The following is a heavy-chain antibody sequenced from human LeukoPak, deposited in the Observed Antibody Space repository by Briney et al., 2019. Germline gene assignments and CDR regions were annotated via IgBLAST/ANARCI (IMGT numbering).Heavy chain of an antibody. D-gene: IGHD2-8*01. CDR1: GVTFSSYE. CDR2: ISSSGRTM. CDR3: ARLGSLCRNGVCYGG. Sequence: PGGSLRLSCTASGVTFSSYEMNWVRQAPGKGLEWVSHISSSGRTMYYADSVKGRFTISEDNAKNSLYLQMNSLRAEDTAVYYCARLGSLCRNGVCYGGWGQGILVTVST. J-gene: IGHJ4*02. V-gene: IGHV3-48*03.